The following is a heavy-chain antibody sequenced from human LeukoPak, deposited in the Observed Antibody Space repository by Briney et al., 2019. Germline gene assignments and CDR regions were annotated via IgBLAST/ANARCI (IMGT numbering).Heavy chain of an antibody. CDR2: INHSGST. J-gene: IGHJ6*03. V-gene: IGHV4-34*01. D-gene: IGHD5-18*01. Sequence: PSETLSLTCAVYGGSFSGYYWSWIRQPPGKGLEWIGEINHSGSTNYNPSLKSRVTISVDTSKNQFSLKLSSVTAADTAVYYCAREVDTAMVGYYYYYMDVWGKGTTVTVSS. CDR1: GGSFSGYY. CDR3: AREVDTAMVGYYYYYMDV.